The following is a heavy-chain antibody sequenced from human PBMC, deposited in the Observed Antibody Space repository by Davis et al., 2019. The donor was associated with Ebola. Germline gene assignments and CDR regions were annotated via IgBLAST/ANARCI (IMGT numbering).Heavy chain of an antibody. CDR1: GGSINNYY. CDR2: TLHGRDT. Sequence: PSETLSLTCTVSGGSINNYYWSWIRQSPGKGLEWIGETLHGRDTKYSPSLKGRVTISLDMAKNQVSLTLNSVTAADTATYYCARRPTGIDYWGQGVLVTVSS. CDR3: ARRPTGIDY. J-gene: IGHJ4*02. V-gene: IGHV4-34*12. D-gene: IGHD4-11*01.